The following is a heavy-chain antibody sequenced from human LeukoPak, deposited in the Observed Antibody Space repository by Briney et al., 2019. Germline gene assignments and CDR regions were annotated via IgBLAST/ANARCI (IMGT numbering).Heavy chain of an antibody. V-gene: IGHV3-21*01. D-gene: IGHD3-22*01. CDR1: GFTFSGYS. J-gene: IGHJ1*01. Sequence: PGGSLRLSCAASGFTFSGYSMNWVRQAPGKGLEWVSSITSSSSSMYSADSVKGRFTISRDNSKNTLYLQMNSLRAEDTAVYYCARSDSSGYYLDDEYFQHWGQGTLVTVSS. CDR2: ITSSSSSM. CDR3: ARSDSSGYYLDDEYFQH.